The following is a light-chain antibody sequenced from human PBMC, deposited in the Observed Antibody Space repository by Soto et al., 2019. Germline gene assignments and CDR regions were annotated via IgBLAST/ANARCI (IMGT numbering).Light chain of an antibody. Sequence: QSALTQPASVSGSPGQSITISCTGTSSDVGSYNYVSWYQQHPGKAPKLMIYEVSDRPSGISSCFSGSKSGSTASLTISGLQTEDEADYYCSSYTSSSTLFGTGTKVTVL. CDR1: SSDVGSYNY. CDR2: EVS. V-gene: IGLV2-14*01. J-gene: IGLJ1*01. CDR3: SSYTSSSTL.